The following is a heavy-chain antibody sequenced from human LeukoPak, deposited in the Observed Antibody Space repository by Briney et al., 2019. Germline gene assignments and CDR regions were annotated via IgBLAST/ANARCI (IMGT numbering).Heavy chain of an antibody. D-gene: IGHD4-17*01. V-gene: IGHV3-7*05. CDR1: GSTLSTYW. CDR2: IKQDGSEK. J-gene: IGHJ4*02. CDR3: ARGTTVTTRGGFIFDS. Sequence: PGGSLRLSCAASGSTLSTYWMSWVRQAPGKGREWAANIKQDGSEKYYVDSVKGRFTISRDNANNSLYLQMNSLRAEDTAVYYCARGTTVTTRGGFIFDSWGQGSLVTVSS.